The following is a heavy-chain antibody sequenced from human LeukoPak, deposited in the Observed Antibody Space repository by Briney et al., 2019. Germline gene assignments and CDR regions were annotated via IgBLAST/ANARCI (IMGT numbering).Heavy chain of an antibody. CDR2: ISSSGSTI. V-gene: IGHV3-11*01. D-gene: IGHD3-22*01. J-gene: IGHJ6*02. CDR3: ARDRLAGIESYYGMDV. CDR1: GFIFSDYY. Sequence: GGSLRLSCAASGFIFSDYYMSWIRQAPGKGLEWVSYISSSGSTIYYADSVKGRFTISRDNAKNSLYLQMNSLRAEDTAVYYCARDRLAGIESYYGMDVWGQGTTVTVSS.